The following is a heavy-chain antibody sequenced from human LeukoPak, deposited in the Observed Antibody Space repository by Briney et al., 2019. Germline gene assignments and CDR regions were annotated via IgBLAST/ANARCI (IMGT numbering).Heavy chain of an antibody. Sequence: ASVKVSCKASGGTFSSYAISWVRRAPGQGLEWMGGIIPIFGTANYAQKFQGRVTITADKSTSTAYMELSSLRSEDTAVYYCARGLYSYGVRGDFDYWGQGTLVTVSS. CDR2: IIPIFGTA. CDR1: GGTFSSYA. J-gene: IGHJ4*02. CDR3: ARGLYSYGVRGDFDY. V-gene: IGHV1-69*06. D-gene: IGHD5-18*01.